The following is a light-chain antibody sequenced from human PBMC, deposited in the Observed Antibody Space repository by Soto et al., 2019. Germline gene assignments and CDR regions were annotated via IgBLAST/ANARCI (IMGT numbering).Light chain of an antibody. V-gene: IGKV4-1*01. CDR1: QSVLYSSNNKNY. CDR2: WAS. CDR3: QQYSSTPQG. Sequence: DIVMTQSPDSLAVSLGERATINCKSSQSVLYSSNNKNYLAWYQQKPGQPPKLLIYWASTRESGVPDRFSGSGSGTDFTLTISSLQAEDVAVYYCQQYSSTPQGLGQGTKLEIK. J-gene: IGKJ2*03.